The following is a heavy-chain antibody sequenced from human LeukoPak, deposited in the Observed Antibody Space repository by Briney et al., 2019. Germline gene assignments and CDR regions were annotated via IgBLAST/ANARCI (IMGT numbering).Heavy chain of an antibody. J-gene: IGHJ6*04. D-gene: IGHD6-13*01. Sequence: GGSLRLSCAASGFTFSGYSMNWVRQAPGKGLEWVSSISSSSSYIYYADSVKGRFTISRDNAKNSLYLQMNSLRAEDTAVYYCARIAAAGLYYYYGMDVWGKGTTVTVSS. CDR2: ISSSSSYI. CDR3: ARIAAAGLYYYYGMDV. V-gene: IGHV3-21*01. CDR1: GFTFSGYS.